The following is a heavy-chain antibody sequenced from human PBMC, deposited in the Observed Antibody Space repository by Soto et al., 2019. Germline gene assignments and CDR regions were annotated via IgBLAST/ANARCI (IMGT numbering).Heavy chain of an antibody. CDR1: GFTFSSYG. CDR3: AKTYYDFWSGPGIDY. V-gene: IGHV3-30*18. Sequence: GGSLRLSCAASGFTFSSYGMHWVRQAPGKGLEWVAVISYDGSNKYYADSVKGRFTISRDNSKNTLYLQMNSLRAEDTAVYYCAKTYYDFWSGPGIDYWGQGTLVTVSS. J-gene: IGHJ4*02. CDR2: ISYDGSNK. D-gene: IGHD3-3*01.